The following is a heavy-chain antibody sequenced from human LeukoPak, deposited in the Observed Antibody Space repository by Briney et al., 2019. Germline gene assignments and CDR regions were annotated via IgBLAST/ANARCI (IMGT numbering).Heavy chain of an antibody. Sequence: SETLSLTCTVSGGSISSSIHYWGWIPQPPGKGLEWIGSIYYSGSTYYNPSLKSRVTISVDTHKNQFSLKLSSVTAADTAVYYCARHSRDDDSSGSDTVDNWYCDLWGRGTLVSVFS. J-gene: IGHJ2*01. CDR3: ARHSRDDDSSGSDTVDNWYCDL. CDR2: IYYSGST. CDR1: GGSISSSIHY. V-gene: IGHV4-39*01. D-gene: IGHD3-22*01.